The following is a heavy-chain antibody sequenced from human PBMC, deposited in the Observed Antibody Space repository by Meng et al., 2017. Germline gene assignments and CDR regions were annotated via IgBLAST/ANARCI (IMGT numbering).Heavy chain of an antibody. CDR3: ARGVASPIFSTVVTPAFDY. D-gene: IGHD4-23*01. J-gene: IGHJ4*02. V-gene: IGHV4-34*01. Sequence: QGKLKQWGAGLLKPSAPMSITGGGYGGSFSGYYWSWIRQTRGKGLEWIGEINHSGSTNYNPSLKSRVTISVDTSKNQFSLKLSSVTAADTAVYYCARGVASPIFSTVVTPAFDYWGQGTLVTVSS. CDR2: INHSGST. CDR1: GGSFSGYY.